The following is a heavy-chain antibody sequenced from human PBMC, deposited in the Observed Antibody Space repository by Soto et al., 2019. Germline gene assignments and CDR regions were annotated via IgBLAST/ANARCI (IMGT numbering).Heavy chain of an antibody. CDR2: MNPNSGNT. CDR1: GYTFTSYD. Sequence: QVQLVQSGAEVKKPGASVKVSCKASGYTFTSYDINWVRQATGQGLEWMGWMNPNSGNTGYAQKFQGRVNMTRNTSISTAYMELSSLRSEDTAVYYCARGAGTYDYIWGSYRSGYMDVWGKGTTVTVSS. J-gene: IGHJ6*03. D-gene: IGHD3-16*02. V-gene: IGHV1-8*01. CDR3: ARGAGTYDYIWGSYRSGYMDV.